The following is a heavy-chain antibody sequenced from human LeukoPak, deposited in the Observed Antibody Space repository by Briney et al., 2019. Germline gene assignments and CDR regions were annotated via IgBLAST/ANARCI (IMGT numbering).Heavy chain of an antibody. CDR3: ARLSGCTGDNCYDVVY. CDR2: VYHSGTT. D-gene: IGHD2-8*02. CDR1: GYSISSGYF. Sequence: PSETLSLTCAVSGYSISSGYFWGWIRQPPGKGLEWIGNVYHSGTTYYNASLKSRVTISVDTSKNQFSLNLGSVTAADTAVYYCARLSGCTGDNCYDVVYWGQGTLVTVSS. J-gene: IGHJ4*02. V-gene: IGHV4-38-2*01.